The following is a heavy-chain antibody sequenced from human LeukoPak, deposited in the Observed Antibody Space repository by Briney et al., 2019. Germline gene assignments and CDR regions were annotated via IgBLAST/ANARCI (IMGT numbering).Heavy chain of an antibody. D-gene: IGHD6-6*01. CDR2: ISGGGSSI. J-gene: IGHJ4*02. V-gene: IGHV3-11*04. CDR1: GFTFSDYQ. CDR3: ASSIAARPWNY. Sequence: PGGSLRLSCAASGFTFSDYQMSRVRQAPGKGLEWVSYISGGGSSIYYADSVKGRFTISRDNAKNSLYLQMNSLRADDTAVYYCASSIAARPWNYWGQGTPVTVSS.